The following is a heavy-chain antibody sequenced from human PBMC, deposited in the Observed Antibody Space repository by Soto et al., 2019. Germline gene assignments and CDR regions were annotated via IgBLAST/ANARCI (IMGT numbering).Heavy chain of an antibody. V-gene: IGHV3-30*18. J-gene: IGHJ6*02. CDR2: ISYDGSNK. Sequence: PGGSLRLSCAASGFTFSSYGMHWVRQAPGKGLEWVAVISYDGSNKYYADSVKGRFTISRDNSKNTLYLQMNSLRAEDTAVYYCAKDRYMGSSGWNYYYYGMDVWGQGTTVTVSS. CDR1: GFTFSSYG. D-gene: IGHD6-19*01. CDR3: AKDRYMGSSGWNYYYYGMDV.